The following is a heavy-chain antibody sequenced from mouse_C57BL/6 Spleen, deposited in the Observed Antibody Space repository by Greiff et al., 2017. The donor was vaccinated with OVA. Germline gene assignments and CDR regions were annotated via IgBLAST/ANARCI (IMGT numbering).Heavy chain of an antibody. Sequence: EVNLVESGGDLVKPGGSLKLSCAASGFTFSSYGMSWVRQTPDKRLEWVATISSGGSYTYYPDSVKGRFTISRDNAKNTLYLQMSSLKSEDTAMYYCASRTGDYWGQGTTLTVSS. J-gene: IGHJ2*01. D-gene: IGHD4-1*01. CDR2: ISSGGSYT. V-gene: IGHV5-6*02. CDR1: GFTFSSYG. CDR3: ASRTGDY.